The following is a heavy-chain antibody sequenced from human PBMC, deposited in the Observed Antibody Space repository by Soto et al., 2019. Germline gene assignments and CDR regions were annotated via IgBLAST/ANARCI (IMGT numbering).Heavy chain of an antibody. CDR1: GFTFSSYG. D-gene: IGHD6-19*01. CDR3: AKDRQWLVFPSCGMDV. J-gene: IGHJ6*02. V-gene: IGHV3-30*18. Sequence: ESGGGVVQPGRSLRLSCAASGFTFSSYGMHWVRQAPGKGLEWVAVISYDGSNKYYADSVKGRFTISRDNSKNTLYLQMNSLRAEDTAVYYCAKDRQWLVFPSCGMDVWGQGTTVTVSS. CDR2: ISYDGSNK.